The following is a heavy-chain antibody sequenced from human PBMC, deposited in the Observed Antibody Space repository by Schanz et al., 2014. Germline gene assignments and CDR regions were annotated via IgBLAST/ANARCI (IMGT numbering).Heavy chain of an antibody. D-gene: IGHD5-18*01. CDR3: AEYGGGYSYGFVEY. CDR2: LIYSNGST. J-gene: IGHJ4*02. Sequence: EVQLLESGGGLVQPGESLRLSCAASGFSFSSYTMSWVRQAPGKGLEWVSLIYSNGSTYYADSVKGRFTISRDNSNNTVFLQMNSLGAEDTAVYYCAEYGGGYSYGFVEYWGQGILXTVAS. CDR1: GFSFSSYT. V-gene: IGHV3-23*05.